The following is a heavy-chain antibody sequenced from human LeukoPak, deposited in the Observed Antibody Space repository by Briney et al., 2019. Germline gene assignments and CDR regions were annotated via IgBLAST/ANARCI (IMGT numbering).Heavy chain of an antibody. CDR1: GFTFSSYS. Sequence: PGGSLRLSCAASGFTFSSYSMNWVRQAPGKGLEWVSSISSSSSYIYYADSVKGRFTTSRDNAKNSLYLQMNSLRAEDTALYHCARERDIVATIAGGGNYFDYWGQGTLVTVSS. V-gene: IGHV3-21*04. D-gene: IGHD5-12*01. CDR3: ARERDIVATIAGGGNYFDY. J-gene: IGHJ4*02. CDR2: ISSSSSYI.